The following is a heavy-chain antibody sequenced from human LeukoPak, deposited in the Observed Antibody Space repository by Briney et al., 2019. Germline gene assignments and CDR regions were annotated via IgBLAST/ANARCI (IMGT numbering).Heavy chain of an antibody. V-gene: IGHV5-51*01. CDR1: GYPFNTYW. D-gene: IGHD3-22*01. J-gene: IGHJ3*02. CDR2: IYPGDSDA. Sequence: GESLKISCTGSGYPFNTYWIAWVRQMPGKGLEWMGIIYPGDSDATYSPSFQGQVTMSVDKSTATAYLQWSSLRASDTAIYYCARRMYYYDPSGKHSGAFDIWGQGTVVT. CDR3: ARRMYYYDPSGKHSGAFDI.